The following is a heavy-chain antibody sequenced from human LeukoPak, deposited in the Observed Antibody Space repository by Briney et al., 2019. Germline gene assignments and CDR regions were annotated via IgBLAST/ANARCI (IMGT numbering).Heavy chain of an antibody. J-gene: IGHJ4*02. Sequence: SETLSHTCTVSGGSISSSSYYWGWIRQPPGKGLEWIGSIYYSGSTYYNPSLKSRVTISVDTSKNQFSLKLSSVTAADTAVYYCARVAVAGMVDAFLDYWGQGTLVTVSS. D-gene: IGHD6-19*01. CDR2: IYYSGST. V-gene: IGHV4-39*07. CDR1: GGSISSSSYY. CDR3: ARVAVAGMVDAFLDY.